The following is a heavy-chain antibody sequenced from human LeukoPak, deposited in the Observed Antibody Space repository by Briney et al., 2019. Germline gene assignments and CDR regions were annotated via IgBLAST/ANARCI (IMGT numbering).Heavy chain of an antibody. CDR1: GGSITNYY. D-gene: IGHD2-21*01. Sequence: SETLSLTCTVSGGSITNYYWSRIRQPPGKGLEWITYIYQTGNTDYNPSLKSRVTISLDTSKNQFSLNLSSVTAADTAVYYCARHEFASPFDSWGQGTLVTVSS. CDR3: ARHEFASPFDS. J-gene: IGHJ4*02. CDR2: IYQTGNT. V-gene: IGHV4-59*08.